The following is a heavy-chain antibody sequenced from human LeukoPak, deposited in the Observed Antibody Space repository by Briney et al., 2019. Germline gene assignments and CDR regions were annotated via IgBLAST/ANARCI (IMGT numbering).Heavy chain of an antibody. CDR2: IYTSGST. V-gene: IGHV4-4*07. J-gene: IGHJ6*03. CDR3: ARMVDSSGWYYYYYMDV. Sequence: SETLSLTCTVSGGSISSYYGSWIRQPAGKGLEWIGRIYTSGSTNYNPSLKSRVTMSVDTSKNQFSLKLSSVTAADTAVYYCARMVDSSGWYYYYYMDVWGKGTTVTVSS. CDR1: GGSISSYY. D-gene: IGHD6-19*01.